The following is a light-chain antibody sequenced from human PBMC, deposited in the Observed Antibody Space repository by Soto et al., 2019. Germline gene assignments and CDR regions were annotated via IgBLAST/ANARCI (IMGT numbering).Light chain of an antibody. CDR1: QSISHL. V-gene: IGKV1-5*01. CDR2: DAS. CDR3: QQYYGNPPWT. J-gene: IGKJ1*01. Sequence: DIRMTQSPSTLSTSVGDRVTITCRASQSISHLLAWYQQKPGRAPKLLVYDASSLDGGVPSRFSGSGSGTEFSLTISSLQPDDFATYYCQQYYGNPPWTFGQGTKVEIK.